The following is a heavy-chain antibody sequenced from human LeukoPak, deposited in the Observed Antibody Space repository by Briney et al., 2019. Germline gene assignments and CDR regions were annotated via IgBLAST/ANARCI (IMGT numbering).Heavy chain of an antibody. CDR2: ISSSGSTI. CDR3: AREETHHVYYGMDV. Sequence: GGSLRLSCAASGFTFSSHSMNWVRQAPGKGLEWVSYISSSGSTIYYADSVKGRFSISRDNAKNSLHLQMNSLRAEDTAVYYCAREETHHVYYGMDVWGQGTMVTVSS. CDR1: GFTFSSHS. J-gene: IGHJ6*02. V-gene: IGHV3-48*01. D-gene: IGHD1-14*01.